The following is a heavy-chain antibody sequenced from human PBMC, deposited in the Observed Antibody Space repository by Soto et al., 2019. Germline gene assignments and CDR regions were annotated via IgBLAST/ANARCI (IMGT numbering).Heavy chain of an antibody. CDR3: ARDNTSDIVVVPAANSPSVDY. J-gene: IGHJ4*02. CDR2: ISAYNGNT. CDR1: GYTFTSYG. V-gene: IGHV1-18*01. Sequence: QVQLGQSGAEVKKPGASVKVSCKASGYTFTSYGISWVRQAPGQGLEWMGGISAYNGNTNYAQKLQGRVTMTTDTTTSTAYMELRSLRSDDKAVYYCARDNTSDIVVVPAANSPSVDYWGQGTLVTVSS. D-gene: IGHD2-2*01.